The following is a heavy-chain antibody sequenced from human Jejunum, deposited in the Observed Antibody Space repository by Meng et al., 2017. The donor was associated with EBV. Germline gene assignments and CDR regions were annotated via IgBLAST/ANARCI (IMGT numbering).Heavy chain of an antibody. V-gene: IGHV3-15*02. CDR1: GFDFTNAW. CDR2: IKSKTAGGTI. Sequence: EVQLVESGGALVKPGGSLRLSCAGSGFDFTNAWMTWVRQAPGKGLEWVGRIKSKTAGGTIDYAALVKGRSTISRDDSKKMVYLQMNSLRTEDTALYYCLGAFDMWGQGTMVNVSS. CDR3: LGAFDM. J-gene: IGHJ3*02.